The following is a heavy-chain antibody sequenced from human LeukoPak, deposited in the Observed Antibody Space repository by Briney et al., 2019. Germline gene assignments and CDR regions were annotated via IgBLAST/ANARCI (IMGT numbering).Heavy chain of an antibody. CDR1: GFTFSNYW. CDR3: ARDKKSGESSEIDY. J-gene: IGHJ4*02. V-gene: IGHV3-74*01. CDR2: INRDGSTT. Sequence: GGSLRLSCAASGFTFSNYWVHWVRQAPGKGLVWVSRINRDGSTTNYADSVKGRFTVSRGNAKNTLNLQMNSLRAEDTAVYYCARDKKSGESSEIDYWGQGTLVTVSS. D-gene: IGHD3-10*01.